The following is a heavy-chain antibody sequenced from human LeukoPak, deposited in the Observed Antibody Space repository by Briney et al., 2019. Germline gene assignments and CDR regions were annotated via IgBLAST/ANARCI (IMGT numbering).Heavy chain of an antibody. Sequence: GGSLRLSCAASGFTFSNYWMHWVRQAPGKGLVWVSRIHSDGSSTTYADSVKGRFTISRDNAKNTLYLQMNSLRAEDTAVYYCAKGGRKAPDYWGQGTLVTVSS. V-gene: IGHV3-74*01. CDR2: IHSDGSST. CDR3: AKGGRKAPDY. D-gene: IGHD3-16*01. CDR1: GFTFSNYW. J-gene: IGHJ4*02.